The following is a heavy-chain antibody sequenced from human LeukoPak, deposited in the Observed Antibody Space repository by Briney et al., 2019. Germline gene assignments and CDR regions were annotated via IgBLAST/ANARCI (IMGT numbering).Heavy chain of an antibody. CDR1: GFTFSNYG. J-gene: IGHJ2*01. CDR3: AKAFTSYWYFDL. CDR2: IGGSDGRT. V-gene: IGHV3-23*01. Sequence: GGSLRLSCAASGFTFSNYGINWVRQAPGKGLEWVSGIGGSDGRTYYADSVKGRFTVSRDNSRNTLYLQMKSLRAEDTAVYYCAKAFTSYWYFDLWGRGTLVTVSS.